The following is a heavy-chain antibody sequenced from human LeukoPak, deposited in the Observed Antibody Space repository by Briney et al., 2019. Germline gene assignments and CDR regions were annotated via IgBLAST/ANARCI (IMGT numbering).Heavy chain of an antibody. CDR2: INTYNGGT. CDR3: GRDYRPLGIIFVFDY. J-gene: IGHJ4*02. Sequence: ASVKVSCKASGHTLTSNGISWVRQAPGQGLEWMGWINTYNGGTNYAQNFQGRVTMTTDTSTSTAYMELRRLRSGDTAVYYCGRDYRPLGIIFVFDYWGQGTLVNVSS. D-gene: IGHD3-16*01. V-gene: IGHV1-18*01. CDR1: GHTLTSNG.